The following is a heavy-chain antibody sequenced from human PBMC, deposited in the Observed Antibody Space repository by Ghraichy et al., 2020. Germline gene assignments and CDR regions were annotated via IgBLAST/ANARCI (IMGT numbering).Heavy chain of an antibody. V-gene: IGHV3-21*01. CDR1: GFTFSSYS. J-gene: IGHJ1*01. CDR3: ARDLRDGYNQAYFQH. D-gene: IGHD5-24*01. Sequence: GGSLRLSCAASGFTFSSYSMNWVRQAPGKGLEWVSSISSSSSYIYYADSVKGRFTISRDNAKNSLYLQMNSLRAEDTAVYYCARDLRDGYNQAYFQHWGQGTLVTVSS. CDR2: ISSSSSYI.